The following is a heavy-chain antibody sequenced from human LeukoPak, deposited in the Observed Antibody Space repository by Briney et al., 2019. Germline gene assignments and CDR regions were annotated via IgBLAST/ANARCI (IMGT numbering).Heavy chain of an antibody. J-gene: IGHJ4*02. CDR1: GGSTNGYY. CDR2: IYSSGST. V-gene: IGHV4-59*01. D-gene: IGHD6-19*01. Sequence: PSETLSLTCTVSGGSTNGYYWSWIRQPPGEGLEWIGYIYSSGSTNYNPSLKSRITISVDTSKNQLSLKVSSVTAADTAVYYCARGSGWFFYWGQGTLVTVSS. CDR3: ARGSGWFFY.